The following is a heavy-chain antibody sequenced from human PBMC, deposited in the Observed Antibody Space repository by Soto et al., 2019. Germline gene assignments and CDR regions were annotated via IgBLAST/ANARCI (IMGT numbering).Heavy chain of an antibody. J-gene: IGHJ6*03. CDR3: ARQGGYDSPTYYYYYYMDV. CDR1: GYTFTSYD. Sequence: ASVKVSWKASGYTFTSYDINLVRQATGQGLEWMGWMNPNSGNTGYAQKFQGRVTMTRNTSISTAYMELSSLRSEDTAVYYCARQGGYDSPTYYYYYYMDVWGKGTTVTVSS. D-gene: IGHD5-12*01. CDR2: MNPNSGNT. V-gene: IGHV1-8*01.